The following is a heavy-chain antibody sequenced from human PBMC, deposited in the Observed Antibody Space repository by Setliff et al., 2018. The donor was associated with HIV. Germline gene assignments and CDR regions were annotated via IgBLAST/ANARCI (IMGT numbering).Heavy chain of an antibody. CDR3: ARLGSGWSDSYYYAMDI. V-gene: IGHV1-18*01. D-gene: IGHD6-19*01. CDR2: ISPNFGHT. Sequence: ASVKVSCKASGYTFTTYGISWVRQAPGHGLEWMGWISPNFGHTNYAQNFVGRVTVTVDTSTSRAYMELRSLRSDDTTVYFCARLGSGWSDSYYYAMDIWGQGTPVTAP. CDR1: GYTFTTYG. J-gene: IGHJ6*02.